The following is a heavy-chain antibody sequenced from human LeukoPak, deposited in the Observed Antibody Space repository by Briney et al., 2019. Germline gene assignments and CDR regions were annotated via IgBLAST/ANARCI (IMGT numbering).Heavy chain of an antibody. J-gene: IGHJ6*03. Sequence: GGSLRLSCAASGFTFSSYWMSWVRQAPGKGLEWVANINKDGSEKYYVDSVKGRFTTSRVNATTSLYVQMNSLRAEDTAVYYCARVPGSSSWYLLYYYYYYMDVWGKGTTVTDS. V-gene: IGHV3-7*01. D-gene: IGHD6-13*01. CDR1: GFTFSSYW. CDR3: ARVPGSSSWYLLYYYYYYMDV. CDR2: INKDGSEK.